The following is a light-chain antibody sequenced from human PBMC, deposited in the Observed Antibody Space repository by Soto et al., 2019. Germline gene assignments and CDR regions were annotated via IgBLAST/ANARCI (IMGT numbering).Light chain of an antibody. J-gene: IGLJ3*02. CDR3: VAWDDSLSAWV. V-gene: IGLV1-47*01. CDR1: SSNIGSNY. Sequence: QAVVTQPPSASGTPGQRVTISCSGSSSNIGSNYVYWHQQLPGTAPRLLIYKDNQRPSGVPDRFSGSKSGTSASLAISGLRSEDEADYYCVAWDDSLSAWVFVGRNKLNVL. CDR2: KDN.